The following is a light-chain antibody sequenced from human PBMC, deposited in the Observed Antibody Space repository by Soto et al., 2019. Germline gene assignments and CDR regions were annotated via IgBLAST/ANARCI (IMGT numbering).Light chain of an antibody. CDR3: SSYAGSSNV. Sequence: QSALTQPLSASGSPGQSVAISCTGTSXDVGGYNYVSWYQQHPGKAPKLMIYEVNKRPSGVPDRFSGSKSGNTASLTVSGLQAEDEADYYCSSYAGSSNVFGTGTKVTIL. CDR1: SXDVGGYNY. J-gene: IGLJ1*01. V-gene: IGLV2-8*01. CDR2: EVN.